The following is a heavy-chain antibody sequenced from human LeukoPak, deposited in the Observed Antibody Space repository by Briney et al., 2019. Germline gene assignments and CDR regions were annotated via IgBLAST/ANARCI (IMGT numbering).Heavy chain of an antibody. J-gene: IGHJ4*02. CDR1: GFTFDDYA. CDR3: AKDILLTAMIDY. V-gene: IGHV3-43*02. D-gene: IGHD5-18*01. Sequence: GGSLRLSCAASGFTFDDYAMHWVRQAPGKGLEWVSLISGDGGSTYYADSVKGRFIISRDNSKNSLYLQMNSLRTEDTALYYCAKDILLTAMIDYWGQGTLLTVSS. CDR2: ISGDGGST.